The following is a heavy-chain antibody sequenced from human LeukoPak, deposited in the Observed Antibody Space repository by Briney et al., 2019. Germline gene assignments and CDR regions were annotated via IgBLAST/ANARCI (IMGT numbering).Heavy chain of an antibody. CDR3: AKDFRRWLQSEGGAFDY. CDR1: GFTFSSYG. CDR2: ISGSGGST. Sequence: GGTLRLSCAASGFTFSSYGMSWVRQAPGKGLEWVSAISGSGGSTYYADSVKGRFTISRDNSKNTLYLQMNSLRAEDTAVYYCAKDFRRWLQSEGGAFDYWGQGTLVTVSS. J-gene: IGHJ4*02. D-gene: IGHD5-24*01. V-gene: IGHV3-23*01.